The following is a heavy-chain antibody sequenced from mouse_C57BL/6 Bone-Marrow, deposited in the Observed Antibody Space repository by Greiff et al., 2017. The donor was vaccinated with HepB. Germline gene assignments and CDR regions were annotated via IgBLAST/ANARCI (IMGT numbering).Heavy chain of an antibody. CDR3: ARRGSSYGYFDV. Sequence: DVKLVESGGGLVQPGGSLKLSCAASGFTFSDYYMYWVRQTPEKRLEWVAYISNGGGSTYYPDTVKGRFTISRDNAKNTLYLQMSRLKSEDTAMYYCARRGSSYGYFDVWGTGTTVTVSS. J-gene: IGHJ1*03. CDR2: ISNGGGST. CDR1: GFTFSDYY. V-gene: IGHV5-12*01. D-gene: IGHD1-1*01.